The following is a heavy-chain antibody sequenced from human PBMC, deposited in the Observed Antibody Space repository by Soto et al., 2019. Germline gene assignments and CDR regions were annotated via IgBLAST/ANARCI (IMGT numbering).Heavy chain of an antibody. J-gene: IGHJ6*02. V-gene: IGHV1-69*10. CDR2: FIPMHNTA. D-gene: IGHD2-2*01. CDR3: ARGLVVPAGIRYYYYGMDV. Sequence: SVKVSCKASGGTFYNYAIIWVRQAPGQGLEWMGGFIPMHNTANYAQKFQGRVTITADRSTSTAYMEVGSLRSEDTAVYYCARGLVVPAGIRYYYYGMDVWGQGTTVTVSS. CDR1: GGTFYNYA.